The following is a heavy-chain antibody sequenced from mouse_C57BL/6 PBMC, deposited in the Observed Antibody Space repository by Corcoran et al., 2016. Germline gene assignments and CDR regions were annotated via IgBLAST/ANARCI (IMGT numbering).Heavy chain of an antibody. CDR2: INPNNGGT. D-gene: IGHD1-1*01. CDR3: ARVLRAY. CDR1: GYTFTDYY. J-gene: IGHJ3*01. V-gene: IGHV1-26*01. Sequence: EVQLHQTGPELVKPGASVKISCKASGYTFTDYYMNWVKQSHGKSLEWIGDINPNNGGTSYNQKFKGKATLTVDKSSSTAYMELRSLTSEDSAVYYCARVLRAYWGQGTLVTVSA.